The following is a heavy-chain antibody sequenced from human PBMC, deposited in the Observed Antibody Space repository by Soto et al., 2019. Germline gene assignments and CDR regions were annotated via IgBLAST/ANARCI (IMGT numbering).Heavy chain of an antibody. Sequence: TLSLTCTVSGGSISSGDYYWSWIRPPPGKGLEWIGYIYYSGGTYYNPSLKSRVTISVDTSKNQFSLKLSSVTAANTAVYYCASSYYYGSRSFMHLHVWGQGTSVPVSS. CDR3: ASSYYYGSRSFMHLHV. CDR1: GGSISSGDYY. D-gene: IGHD3-10*01. J-gene: IGHJ6*02. V-gene: IGHV4-30-4*01. CDR2: IYYSGGT.